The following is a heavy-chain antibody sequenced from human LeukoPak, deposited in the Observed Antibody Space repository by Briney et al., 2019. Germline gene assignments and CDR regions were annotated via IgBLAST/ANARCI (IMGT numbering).Heavy chain of an antibody. CDR1: GYIFTSND. J-gene: IGHJ6*02. D-gene: IGHD2-15*01. CDR3: ARGVPVVVAATPDYYYYYGMDV. CDR2: MNPNSGNT. Sequence: ASVKVSCKASGYIFTSNDINWVRQATGQGLEWMGWMNPNSGNTGYAQKFQGRVTMTRNTSISTAYMELSSLRSEDTAVYYCARGVPVVVAATPDYYYYYGMDVWGQGTTVTVSS. V-gene: IGHV1-8*01.